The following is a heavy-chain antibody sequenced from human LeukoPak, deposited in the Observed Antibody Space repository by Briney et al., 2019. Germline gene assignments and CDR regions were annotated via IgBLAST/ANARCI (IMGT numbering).Heavy chain of an antibody. CDR3: ARDSIVVVPAAPDGMDV. J-gene: IGHJ6*04. CDR2: ISGSGGST. Sequence: GASLRLSCAASGFTFSSYAMSWVRQAPGKGLEWVSAISGSGGSTYYADSVKGRFTISRDNSKNTLYLQMNSLRAEDTAVYYCARDSIVVVPAAPDGMDVWGKGTTVTVSP. D-gene: IGHD2-2*01. CDR1: GFTFSSYA. V-gene: IGHV3-23*01.